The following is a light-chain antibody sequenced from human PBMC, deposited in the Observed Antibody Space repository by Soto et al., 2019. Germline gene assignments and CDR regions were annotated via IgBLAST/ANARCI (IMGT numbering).Light chain of an antibody. J-gene: IGKJ1*01. Sequence: GDRVTIACRASQSISNYLNWYQHKPGEAPKLLIFGASSLQRGVPSRFSGSGSGTDFTLKISRVEAEDVGVYYCMQSIQLPQTFGQGTKVDIK. CDR2: GAS. V-gene: IGKV1-39*02. CDR3: MQSIQLPQT. CDR1: QSISNY.